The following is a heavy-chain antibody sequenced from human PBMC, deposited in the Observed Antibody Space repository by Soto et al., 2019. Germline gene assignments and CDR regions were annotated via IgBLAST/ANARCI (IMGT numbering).Heavy chain of an antibody. V-gene: IGHV4-39*01. CDR2: IYYSGST. J-gene: IGHJ3*02. Sequence: QLQLQESGPGLVKLSETLSLTCTVSGGSISSSSYYWGWIRQPPGKGLEWIGSIYYSGSTYYNPSLKSRVTISVDTSKNQFSLKLSSVTAADTAVYYCARPYIVVVPAAITSKYAFDIWGQGTMVTVSS. CDR1: GGSISSSSYY. D-gene: IGHD2-2*02. CDR3: ARPYIVVVPAAITSKYAFDI.